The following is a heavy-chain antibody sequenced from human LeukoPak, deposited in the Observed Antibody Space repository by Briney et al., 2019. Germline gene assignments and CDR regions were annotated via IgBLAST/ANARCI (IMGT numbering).Heavy chain of an antibody. Sequence: SQTLSLTCAVSGGSTSSGGYSWSWIRQPPGKGLEWIGYIYHSGSTYYNPSLKSRVTISVDRSKNQFSLKLSSVTAADTAVYYCASLLGTTPNWFDPWGQGTLVTVSS. CDR2: IYHSGST. V-gene: IGHV4-30-2*01. CDR3: ASLLGTTPNWFDP. CDR1: GGSTSSGGYS. D-gene: IGHD1-14*01. J-gene: IGHJ5*02.